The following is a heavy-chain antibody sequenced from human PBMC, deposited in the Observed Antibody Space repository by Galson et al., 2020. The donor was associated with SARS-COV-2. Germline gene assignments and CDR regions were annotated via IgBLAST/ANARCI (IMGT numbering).Heavy chain of an antibody. CDR1: GFTFSSYG. Sequence: GGSLRLSCAASGFTFSSYGMHWVRQAPGKGLEWVAVISYDGSNKYYADSVKGRFTISRDNSKNTLYLQMNSLRAEDTAVYYCAKDYEPLDYYYYMDVWGKGTTVTVSS. V-gene: IGHV3-30*18. J-gene: IGHJ6*03. CDR2: ISYDGSNK. CDR3: AKDYEPLDYYYYMDV. D-gene: IGHD3-16*01.